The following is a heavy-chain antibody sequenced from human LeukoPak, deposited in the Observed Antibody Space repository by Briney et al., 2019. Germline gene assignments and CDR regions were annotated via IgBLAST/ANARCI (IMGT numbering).Heavy chain of an antibody. CDR2: ISYDGSNE. CDR3: ARGYCSSISCYLVY. D-gene: IGHD2-2*01. J-gene: IGHJ4*02. V-gene: IGHV3-30-3*01. Sequence: GRSLRLSCAASGFTFRSYGTHWVRQAPGKGLEWVAVISYDGSNEYHADSVKGRFTISRDNSKNTLYLQMDSLRVDDTAIYYCARGYCSSISCYLVYWGQGTLVTVSS. CDR1: GFTFRSYG.